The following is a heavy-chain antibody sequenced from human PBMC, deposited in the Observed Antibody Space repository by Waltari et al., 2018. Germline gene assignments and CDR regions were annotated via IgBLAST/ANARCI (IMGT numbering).Heavy chain of an antibody. D-gene: IGHD3-3*01. Sequence: QVQLQESGPGLVKPSETPSLTCTVSGYSISSGYYWGWIRQPPGKGLEWIGGVYQSGTTDYNPPLKSRVTISGDTSKGQFSLRLTSVTAADAAVYYCARVDDFWSGYRSYFYYMDVWGKGTTVTVSS. CDR3: ARVDDFWSGYRSYFYYMDV. V-gene: IGHV4-38-2*02. CDR1: GYSISSGYY. CDR2: VYQSGTT. J-gene: IGHJ6*03.